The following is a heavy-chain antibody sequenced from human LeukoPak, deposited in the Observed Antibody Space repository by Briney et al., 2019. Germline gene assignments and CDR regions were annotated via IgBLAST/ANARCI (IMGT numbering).Heavy chain of an antibody. CDR1: GFTFSSYA. V-gene: IGHV3-23*01. CDR3: AKDARYFDWLLFYFDY. D-gene: IGHD3-9*01. J-gene: IGHJ4*02. Sequence: PGGSLRLSCAASGFTFSSYAMSWVRQAPGKGLEWVSAISGSGGSTYYADSVKGRFTISRDNSKNTLYLQMNSLRAEDTAVYYCAKDARYFDWLLFYFDYWGQGTPVTVSS. CDR2: ISGSGGST.